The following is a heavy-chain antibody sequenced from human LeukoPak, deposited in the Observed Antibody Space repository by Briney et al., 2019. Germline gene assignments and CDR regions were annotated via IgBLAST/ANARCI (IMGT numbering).Heavy chain of an antibody. V-gene: IGHV3-74*01. D-gene: IGHD6-13*01. CDR2: INSDGRGT. CDR3: TRTEGAAARMY. Sequence: GGSLRLSCAASGFTFSSYWMHWVRQVPGKGLVWVSRINSDGRGTTYADSVKGRFTISRDNAKNTLYLQMNSLRAEDTAVYYCTRTEGAAARMYWGQGTLVTVSS. J-gene: IGHJ4*02. CDR1: GFTFSSYW.